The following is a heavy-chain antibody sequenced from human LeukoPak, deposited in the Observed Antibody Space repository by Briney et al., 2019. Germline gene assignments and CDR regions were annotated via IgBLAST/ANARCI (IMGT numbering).Heavy chain of an antibody. CDR3: ASLNKAIEMPTMDPGAFDI. Sequence: GESLKISCKDSGYGFTTYWVGWVRQMPGKGLEWMGIIYPGDSDTRYSPSFQGQVTISADKSISTAYLQWSSLKASDTAMYYCASLNKAIEMPTMDPGAFDIWGQGTMVTVSS. J-gene: IGHJ3*02. CDR2: IYPGDSDT. CDR1: GYGFTTYW. V-gene: IGHV5-51*01. D-gene: IGHD5-24*01.